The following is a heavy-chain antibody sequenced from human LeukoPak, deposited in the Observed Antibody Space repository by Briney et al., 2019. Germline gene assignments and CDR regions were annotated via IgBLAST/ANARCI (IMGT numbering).Heavy chain of an antibody. CDR3: ARGYLREPFDS. D-gene: IGHD1-14*01. J-gene: IGHJ4*02. Sequence: GGSLRLSCAAFGFTVSTNYMSWARQAPGKGLEWVSVVYSGGSTHYADSVKGRFTISRDNSKNTLYLQMNRLRGEDTAVYYRARGYLREPFDSWGQGTLVIVSS. CDR2: VYSGGST. V-gene: IGHV3-53*01. CDR1: GFTVSTNY.